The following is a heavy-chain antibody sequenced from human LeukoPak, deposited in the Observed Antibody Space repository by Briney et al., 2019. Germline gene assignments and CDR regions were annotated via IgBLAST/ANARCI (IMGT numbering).Heavy chain of an antibody. CDR1: DDSVSSSRYY. CDR2: IYHGSA. D-gene: IGHD6-19*01. Sequence: SEILSLTCTVSDDSVSSSRYYWTWIRQPPGKGLEWIGYIYHGSATYSPSLESRVTLSMDTSKNQYSLKMTSVTAADTAVYYCAREGGRQWLVSGALDSWGQGTLVTVSS. V-gene: IGHV4-61*01. J-gene: IGHJ5*01. CDR3: AREGGRQWLVSGALDS.